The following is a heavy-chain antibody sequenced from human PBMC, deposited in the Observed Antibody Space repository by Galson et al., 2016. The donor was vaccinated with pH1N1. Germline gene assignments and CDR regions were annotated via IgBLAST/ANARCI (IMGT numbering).Heavy chain of an antibody. CDR1: GYIFSTFW. Sequence: QSGAEVKKPGESLKISCKGSGYIFSTFWIGWVRQMPGKGLEWMGIVYPGDSGTRYNPSFKGQVTISVDKSISTAYLQWSSLKDSDSAIYFCARHQSSSDDYFFYNMDVWGQGTTVTVSS. CDR2: VYPGDSGT. D-gene: IGHD6-6*01. CDR3: ARHQSSSDDYFFYNMDV. V-gene: IGHV5-51*01. J-gene: IGHJ6*02.